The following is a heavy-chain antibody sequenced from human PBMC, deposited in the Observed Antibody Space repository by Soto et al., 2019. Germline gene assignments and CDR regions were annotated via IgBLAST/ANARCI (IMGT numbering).Heavy chain of an antibody. D-gene: IGHD3-16*01. V-gene: IGHV3-15*01. CDR1: GFTFSNAW. CDR3: TKFVITFGGVSAFDY. CDR2: IKSKTDGGTT. J-gene: IGHJ4*02. Sequence: EVQLVESGGGLVKPGGSLRLSCAASGFTFSNAWMSWVRQAPGKGLEWVGRIKSKTDGGTTDYAAPVKGRFTISRDDSKNTLYLQMNSLKTEDTAVYYCTKFVITFGGVSAFDYWGQGTLVTVSS.